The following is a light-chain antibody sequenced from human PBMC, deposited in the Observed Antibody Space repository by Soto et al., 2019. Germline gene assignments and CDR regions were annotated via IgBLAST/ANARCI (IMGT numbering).Light chain of an antibody. J-gene: IGLJ1*01. V-gene: IGLV1-51*01. CDR3: GSWDSSLSAYV. CDR2: DDN. Sequence: QSVLTQPPSVSAAPGQKVTISCSGSGSNIGGNSVSWYQQLPGTAPKLLIYDDNKRPSGIPDRFSGSKSGTSATLGITGFQTGDEADYYCGSWDSSLSAYVFVTGTKVTVL. CDR1: GSNIGGNS.